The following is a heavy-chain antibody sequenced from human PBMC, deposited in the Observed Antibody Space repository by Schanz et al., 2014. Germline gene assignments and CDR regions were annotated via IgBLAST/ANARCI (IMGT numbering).Heavy chain of an antibody. CDR2: ISAYNGHT. Sequence: QVQLVQSGPGGKKPGPPVKASCKASGATSSSLTLTWVRQAPGQGLEWMGWISAYNGHTTYAQKFQGRVTMTTDTSTSTAYMELRSLISDDTAVYYCVRDAGWAFGDYHDMDVWGQGTSVTVSS. CDR3: VRDAGWAFGDYHDMDV. J-gene: IGHJ6*02. D-gene: IGHD3-10*01. V-gene: IGHV1-18*01. CDR1: GATSSSLT.